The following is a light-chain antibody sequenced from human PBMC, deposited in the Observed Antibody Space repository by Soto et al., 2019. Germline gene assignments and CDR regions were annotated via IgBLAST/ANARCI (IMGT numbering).Light chain of an antibody. V-gene: IGLV2-23*01. CDR3: CSHAGSYTYV. CDR1: SSDVGSSNL. Sequence: QSALTQPASVSGSPGQSITISCTGTSSDVGSSNLVSWYQQHPGKTPKLIIYEGSRRPSGVPGRFSGSMSGNAASLTISGLQAEDEADYYCCSHAGSYTYVFGTGTKVTVL. CDR2: EGS. J-gene: IGLJ1*01.